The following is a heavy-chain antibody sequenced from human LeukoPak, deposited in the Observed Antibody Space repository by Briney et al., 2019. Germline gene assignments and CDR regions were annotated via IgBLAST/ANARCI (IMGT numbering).Heavy chain of an antibody. V-gene: IGHV3-23*01. D-gene: IGHD3-22*01. CDR3: AKGSYYDSSGSFYFDY. J-gene: IGHJ4*02. Sequence: GGSLRLSCAASGFTFSNYAMSWVRQAPGKGLEWVSGISGSGGSTYYADSVKGRFAISRDNSKNTLYVQVNSLGTEDTAAYYCAKGSYYDSSGSFYFDYWGQGTLVTVSS. CDR2: ISGSGGST. CDR1: GFTFSNYA.